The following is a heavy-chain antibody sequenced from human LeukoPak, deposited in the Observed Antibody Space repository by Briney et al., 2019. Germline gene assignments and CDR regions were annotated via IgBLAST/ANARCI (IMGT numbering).Heavy chain of an antibody. D-gene: IGHD3-22*01. CDR1: GGSISSYY. CDR2: IYYSGST. Sequence: SETLSLTCTVSGGSISSYYWSWIRQPPGKGLEWIGYIYYSGSTNYNPSLKSRVTISVDTSKNQFSLKLSSVTAADTAVYYCAFDSSGYYQRVDAFDIWGQGTMVTVSS. J-gene: IGHJ3*02. V-gene: IGHV4-59*12. CDR3: AFDSSGYYQRVDAFDI.